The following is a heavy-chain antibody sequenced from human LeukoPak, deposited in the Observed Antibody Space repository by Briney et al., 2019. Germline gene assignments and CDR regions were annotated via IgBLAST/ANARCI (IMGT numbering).Heavy chain of an antibody. Sequence: GGSLRLSCAASGFTFSSYAMSWVRQAPGKGLEWVSAISGSGGNTYYADSVKGRFTISRDNSKNTLYLQMNNLRAEDTAVYYCAKSYYYDNSGDWGQGTLVTVSP. J-gene: IGHJ4*02. CDR1: GFTFSSYA. V-gene: IGHV3-23*01. CDR3: AKSYYYDNSGD. CDR2: ISGSGGNT. D-gene: IGHD3-22*01.